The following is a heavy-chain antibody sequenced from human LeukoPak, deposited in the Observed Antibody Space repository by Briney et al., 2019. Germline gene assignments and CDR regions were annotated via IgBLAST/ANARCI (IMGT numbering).Heavy chain of an antibody. CDR1: GYTFTSYY. V-gene: IGHV1-46*01. Sequence: ASVKVSCKASGYTFTSYYMHWVRQAPGQGLEWMGIINPSGGSTSYAQKFQGRVTMTRDMSTSTVYTELSSLRSEDTAVYYCARGFGYSSGWYMVGSFDIWGQGTMVTVSS. J-gene: IGHJ3*02. D-gene: IGHD6-19*01. CDR3: ARGFGYSSGWYMVGSFDI. CDR2: INPSGGST.